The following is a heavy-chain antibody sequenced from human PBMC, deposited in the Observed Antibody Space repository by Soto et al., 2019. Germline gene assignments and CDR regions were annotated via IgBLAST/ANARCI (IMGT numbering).Heavy chain of an antibody. Sequence: QVQLVESGGGVVQPGRSLRLSCAASGFTFSSYGMHWVRQAPGKGLEWGAVISYDGTNKYFADSVKGRFTISRDNSKNTLYLQMNSLRAEDTAVYYCAKDAGFSNSWYLIYWGQGTLVTVSS. CDR3: AKDAGFSNSWYLIY. CDR1: GFTFSSYG. CDR2: ISYDGTNK. D-gene: IGHD6-13*01. J-gene: IGHJ4*02. V-gene: IGHV3-30*18.